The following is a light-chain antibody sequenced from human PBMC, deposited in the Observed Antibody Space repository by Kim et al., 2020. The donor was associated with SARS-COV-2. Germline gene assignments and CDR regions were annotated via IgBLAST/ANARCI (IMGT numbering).Light chain of an antibody. J-gene: IGLJ2*01. V-gene: IGLV3-25*03. CDR2: KDS. CDR3: QSADSSGTVV. CDR1: ALPKQY. Sequence: VSPGQTARITGSGDALPKQYAYWYQQKPGQAPVLVIYKDSERPSGIPERFSGSSSGTTVTLTISGVQAEDEADYYCQSADSSGTVVFGGGTQLTVL.